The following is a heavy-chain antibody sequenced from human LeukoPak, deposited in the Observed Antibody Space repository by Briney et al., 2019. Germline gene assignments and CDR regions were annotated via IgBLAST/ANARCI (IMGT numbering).Heavy chain of an antibody. CDR1: GFTFSDYY. CDR2: IYSGGST. J-gene: IGHJ4*02. D-gene: IGHD6-13*01. CDR3: ARGSLDY. Sequence: GGSLRLSCAASGFTFSDYYMSWVRQAPGKGLEWVSVIYSGGSTYYADSVKGRFTISRDNSKNTLYLQMNSLRAEDTAVYYCARGSLDYWGQGTLVTVSS. V-gene: IGHV3-66*01.